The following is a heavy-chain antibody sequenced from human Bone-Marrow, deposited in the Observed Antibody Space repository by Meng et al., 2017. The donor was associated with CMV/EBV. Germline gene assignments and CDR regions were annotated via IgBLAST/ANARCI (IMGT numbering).Heavy chain of an antibody. CDR3: ARSGRGTSLGMDV. D-gene: IGHD2-2*01. CDR1: GFTFSTYW. Sequence: GGSLRLSCAASGFTFSTYWMHWVRQTPGKGLVWVSRINTNGSSTNYADSVKGRFTISRDNAKNTLYLQMNSLRAADTAVYYCARSGRGTSLGMDVWGQGTTVTVYS. CDR2: INTNGSST. V-gene: IGHV3-74*01. J-gene: IGHJ6*01.